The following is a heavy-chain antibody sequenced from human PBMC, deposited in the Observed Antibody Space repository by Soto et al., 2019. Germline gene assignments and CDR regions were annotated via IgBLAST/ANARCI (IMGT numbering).Heavy chain of an antibody. D-gene: IGHD3-22*01. V-gene: IGHV3-48*01. CDR3: ARIMDYYDSSGYRYFDY. Sequence: GGSLRLSCAASGFTFNKYSMNWVRQAPGKGLEWVSYISSSSSTIYYADSVKGRFTISRDNAKNSLYLQMNSLRAEDTAVYYCARIMDYYDSSGYRYFDYWGQGTLVTVSS. J-gene: IGHJ4*02. CDR1: GFTFNKYS. CDR2: ISSSSSTI.